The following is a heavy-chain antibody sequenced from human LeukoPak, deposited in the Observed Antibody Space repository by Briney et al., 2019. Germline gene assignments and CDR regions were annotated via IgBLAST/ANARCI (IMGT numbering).Heavy chain of an antibody. Sequence: GGSLRLSCAASGFPFNSYWMSWVRQAPGRGLEWVANIKEDGSEKFYVDSVKGRFTISRDNAKNSLYLQMNSLRAEDTAVYYCARGVRTTVTSNWFDPWGQGTLVTVSS. CDR3: ARGVRTTVTSNWFDP. CDR2: IKEDGSEK. J-gene: IGHJ5*02. V-gene: IGHV3-7*01. D-gene: IGHD4-17*01. CDR1: GFPFNSYW.